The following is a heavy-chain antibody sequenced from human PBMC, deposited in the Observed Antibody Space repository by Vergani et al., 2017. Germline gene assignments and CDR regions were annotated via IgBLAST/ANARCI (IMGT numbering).Heavy chain of an antibody. Sequence: QVQLVQSGAEVKKPGASVKVSCKASGYTFTSYGISWVRQAPGQGLEWMGLISAYNGNTNYAQKLKCRVTMTTDTSTSTAYMELSSLRSDDTAVYYCARELDYDILTGYYDSHFDYWGQGTLVTVSS. CDR1: GYTFTSYG. V-gene: IGHV1-18*01. J-gene: IGHJ4*02. CDR2: ISAYNGNT. CDR3: ARELDYDILTGYYDSHFDY. D-gene: IGHD3-9*01.